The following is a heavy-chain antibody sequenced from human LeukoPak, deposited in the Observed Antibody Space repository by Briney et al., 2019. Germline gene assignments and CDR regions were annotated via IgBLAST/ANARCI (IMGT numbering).Heavy chain of an antibody. J-gene: IGHJ3*02. CDR2: ISAYNGNT. V-gene: IGHV1-18*01. CDR1: GYTFTSYG. D-gene: IGHD3-10*01. Sequence: ASVKVSCKASGYTFTSYGISWVRQAPGQGLEWMGWISAYNGNTNYAQKLQGRVTMTTDTSTSTAYMELRSLRSDDTAVYYCSAMGQGLDAFDIWGQGTWSPSLQ. CDR3: SAMGQGLDAFDI.